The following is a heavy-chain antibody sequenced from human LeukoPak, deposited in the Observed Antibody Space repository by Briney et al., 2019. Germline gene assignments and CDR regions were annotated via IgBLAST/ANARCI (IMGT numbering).Heavy chain of an antibody. V-gene: IGHV4-59*08. J-gene: IGHJ4*02. CDR3: ARLRGSSSWYYFDY. CDR2: IYYSGSS. Sequence: PSETLSLTCTVSGGSISSYYWSWIRQPPGKGLEWIGYIYYSGSSDYNPSLKSRVTISADTSKNQFSLKLSSVTAAETAVYYRARLRGSSSWYYFDYWGQGTLVTVSS. CDR1: GGSISSYY. D-gene: IGHD6-13*01.